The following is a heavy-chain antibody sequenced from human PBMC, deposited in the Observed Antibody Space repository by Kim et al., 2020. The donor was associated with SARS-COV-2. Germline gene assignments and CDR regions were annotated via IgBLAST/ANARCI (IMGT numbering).Heavy chain of an antibody. D-gene: IGHD3-10*01. CDR2: INPKNDGT. Sequence: ASVKVSCKTSGYIFSAYYIHWVRQAPGQGLEWMGWINPKNDGTNYAQKFQDRVTLTRDTSINIVYMELNSLRSDDTAVYYCAREFNHGSGSPIPDYWGQGNLVPLSS. V-gene: IGHV1-2*02. J-gene: IGHJ4*02. CDR1: GYIFSAYY. CDR3: AREFNHGSGSPIPDY.